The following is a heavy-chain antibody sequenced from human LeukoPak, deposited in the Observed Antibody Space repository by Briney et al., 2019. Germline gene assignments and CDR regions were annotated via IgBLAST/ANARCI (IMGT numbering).Heavy chain of an antibody. Sequence: GESLKIFWRGSGYSFTRYWIGWGRQMPGKGLEGMGIIYPGDSDTRYSPSSQGHVTISADQSISTAYLQWSSLKASDTAMYYCASGLDAFDIWGQGTTVTVSS. D-gene: IGHD3/OR15-3a*01. CDR3: ASGLDAFDI. V-gene: IGHV5-51*01. CDR2: IYPGDSDT. J-gene: IGHJ3*02. CDR1: GYSFTRYW.